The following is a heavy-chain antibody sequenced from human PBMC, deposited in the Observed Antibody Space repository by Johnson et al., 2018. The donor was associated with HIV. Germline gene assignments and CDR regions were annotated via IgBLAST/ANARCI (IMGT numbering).Heavy chain of an antibody. V-gene: IGHV3-23*04. CDR1: GFTFSNAW. CDR2: ISGGGGRT. CDR3: AKDKSLTPDAIDI. Sequence: VQLVESGGDFIQPGGSLRLSCAASGFTFSNAWMSWVRQAPGKGLEWVSIISGGGGRTYYVDSVKGRLTISRDNSKNTLSLQMNGLRAEDTAFYYCAKDKSLTPDAIDIWGQGTMVTVSS. J-gene: IGHJ3*02.